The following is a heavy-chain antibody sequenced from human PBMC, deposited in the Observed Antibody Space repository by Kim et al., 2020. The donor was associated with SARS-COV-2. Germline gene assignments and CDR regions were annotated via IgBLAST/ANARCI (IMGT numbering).Heavy chain of an antibody. J-gene: IGHJ4*02. V-gene: IGHV4-39*01. Sequence: SETLSLTCTVSGGSISSSSYYWGWIRQPPGKGLEWIGSIYYSGSTYYNPSLKSRVTISVDTSKNQFSLKLSSVTAADTAVYYCARRAGGADYWGQGTLVTVSS. CDR2: IYYSGST. CDR1: GGSISSSSYY. D-gene: IGHD3-16*01. CDR3: ARRAGGADY.